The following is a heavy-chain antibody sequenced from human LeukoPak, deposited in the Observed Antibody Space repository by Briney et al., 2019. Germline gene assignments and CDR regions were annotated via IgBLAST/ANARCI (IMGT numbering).Heavy chain of an antibody. Sequence: GGSLRLSCAASGFTVSSNYMRWVRQAPGKGLEWVSVIYSGGSTYNADSVEGRFTISRDNSKNTLYLQMNSLRAEDTAVYYCARDQYYYDSSGYYYSWFDPWGQGTLVTVSS. CDR3: ARDQYYYDSSGYYYSWFDP. V-gene: IGHV3-66*01. D-gene: IGHD3-22*01. CDR2: IYSGGST. J-gene: IGHJ5*02. CDR1: GFTVSSNY.